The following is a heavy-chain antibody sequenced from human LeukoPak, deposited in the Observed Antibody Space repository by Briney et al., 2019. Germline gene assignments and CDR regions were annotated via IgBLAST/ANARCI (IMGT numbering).Heavy chain of an antibody. V-gene: IGHV1-18*01. D-gene: IGHD1-14*01. CDR2: ISAYNGNT. CDR1: GGTFSSYV. Sequence: PLASVKVSCKASGGTFSSYVISWVRQAPGQGLEWMGWISAYNGNTNYAQKLQGRVTMTTDTSTSTAYMELRSLRSDDTAVYYCARGYRNYNWFDPWGQGTLVTVSS. CDR3: ARGYRNYNWFDP. J-gene: IGHJ5*02.